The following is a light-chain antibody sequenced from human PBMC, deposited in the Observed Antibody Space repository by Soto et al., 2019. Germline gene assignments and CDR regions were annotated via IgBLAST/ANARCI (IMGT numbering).Light chain of an antibody. V-gene: IGLV1-44*01. CDR1: GSNIGTNT. CDR2: RTD. J-gene: IGLJ3*02. CDR3: TAWDGSLDGRV. Sequence: QSVLTQPPSASGTPGQRVTISCSGSGSNIGTNTVNWYQQLPGTAPKLLIYRTDQRHAGIPDRFYGSKSGTSASLDISGLQSDDEADYYCTAWDGSLDGRVFGGGTKLTVL.